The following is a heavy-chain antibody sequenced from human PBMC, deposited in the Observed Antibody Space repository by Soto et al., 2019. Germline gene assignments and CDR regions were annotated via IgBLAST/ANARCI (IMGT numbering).Heavy chain of an antibody. J-gene: IGHJ4*02. CDR3: ARKKVAGRTVDY. CDR1: GGSFSCYY. Sequence: SETLSLTCAVYGGSFSCYYWSWIRRPPGKGLEWIGEINHSGSTNYNPSLKSRVTISVDTSKNQFSLKLSSVTAADTAVYYCARKKVAGRTVDYWGQGTLVTVSS. V-gene: IGHV4-34*01. CDR2: INHSGST. D-gene: IGHD6-19*01.